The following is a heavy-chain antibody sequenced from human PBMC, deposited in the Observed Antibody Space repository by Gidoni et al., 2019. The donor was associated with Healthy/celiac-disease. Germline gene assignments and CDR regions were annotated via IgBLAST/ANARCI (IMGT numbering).Heavy chain of an antibody. CDR2: IIPIVGTA. CDR1: GGTFSSYA. CDR3: ARDRRVLGVPAASGNGMDV. D-gene: IGHD2-2*01. Sequence: QVQLVQSGAEVKTPGSSVKVSCQPSGGTFSSYALSWVRQAPGQGLEWLGGIIPIVGTANYEQKFQGRVTITADESTSTAYMELSSLRSEDTAVYYCARDRRVLGVPAASGNGMDVWGQGTTVTVSS. V-gene: IGHV1-69*01. J-gene: IGHJ6*02.